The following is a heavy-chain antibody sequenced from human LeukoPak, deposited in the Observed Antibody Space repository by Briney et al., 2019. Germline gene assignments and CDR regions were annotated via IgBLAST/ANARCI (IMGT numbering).Heavy chain of an antibody. CDR3: ARGRESLASSGYYYVNPTYYFDY. J-gene: IGHJ4*02. V-gene: IGHV4-34*01. CDR1: GGSISSYY. D-gene: IGHD3-22*01. Sequence: SETLSLTCTVSGGSISSYYWSWIRQPPGKGLEWIGEINHNGSTNYNPSLKSRVTISVDTSKNQFSLKLSSVTAADTAVYYCARGRESLASSGYYYVNPTYYFDYWGQGTLVTVSS. CDR2: INHNGST.